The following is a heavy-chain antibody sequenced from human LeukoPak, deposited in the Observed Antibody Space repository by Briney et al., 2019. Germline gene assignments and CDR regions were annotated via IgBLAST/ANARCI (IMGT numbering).Heavy chain of an antibody. CDR2: IYYSGST. Sequence: SETLSLTCTVSGGSISSSSYYWGWIRQPPGKGLEWIGSIYYSGSTYYNPSLKSRVTISVDTSKNQFSLKLSSVTAADTAVYYCARGGLWLRISDYWGQGTLVTVSS. J-gene: IGHJ4*02. CDR3: ARGGLWLRISDY. CDR1: GGSISSSSYY. D-gene: IGHD5-18*01. V-gene: IGHV4-39*07.